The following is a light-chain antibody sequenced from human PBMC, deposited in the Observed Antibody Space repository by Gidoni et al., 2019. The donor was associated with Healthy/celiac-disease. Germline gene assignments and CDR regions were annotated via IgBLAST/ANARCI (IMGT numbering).Light chain of an antibody. CDR2: AAS. V-gene: IGKV1-39*01. Sequence: DIQITQSPSSLSASVGDRVTITCRASQSISSYLNWYQQKPGKAPKLLIYAASSLQSGVPSSFSGSGSGTEFTLTISSLQPEDFATYYCQQSYSTPRTFGQGTKLEIK. J-gene: IGKJ2*01. CDR3: QQSYSTPRT. CDR1: QSISSY.